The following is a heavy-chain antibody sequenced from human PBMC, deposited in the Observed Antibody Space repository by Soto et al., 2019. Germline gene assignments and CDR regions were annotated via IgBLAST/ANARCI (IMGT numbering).Heavy chain of an antibody. V-gene: IGHV1-2*02. CDR3: ARAVTGGVDY. CDR1: GYTFTGYY. CDR2: INPNSGGT. D-gene: IGHD4-17*01. J-gene: IGHJ4*02. Sequence: QVQLVQSGAEVKKPGASVKVSCKASGYTFTGYYTHWVRQAPGQGLEWMGWINPNSGGTNYEQKFQGRVTMTRDTSIRTAYMELSRLRSDDTAVYYCARAVTGGVDYWGQGTLVTVSS.